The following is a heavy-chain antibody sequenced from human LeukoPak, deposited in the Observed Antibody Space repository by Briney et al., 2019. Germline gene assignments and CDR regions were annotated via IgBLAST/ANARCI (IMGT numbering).Heavy chain of an antibody. Sequence: SETLSLTCTISGDSFSRNNYYWGSIRQPPGKGLEWIGTVYYNGNTQYNPSLKSRVTLSGDTSKNQFSLRLRSVTAADTAVYYCAKYESGTMLDYWGQGILVTVFS. CDR1: GDSFSRNNYY. V-gene: IGHV4-39*01. J-gene: IGHJ4*02. CDR3: AKYESGTMLDY. D-gene: IGHD6-13*01. CDR2: VYYNGNT.